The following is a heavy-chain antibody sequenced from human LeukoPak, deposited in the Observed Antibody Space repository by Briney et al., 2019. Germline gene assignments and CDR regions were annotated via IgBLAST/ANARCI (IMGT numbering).Heavy chain of an antibody. J-gene: IGHJ5*02. Sequence: SVKVSCKASGGTFSRNAITWGRHRPGPGLEWMGRIIPIFGTSKNAQKVQGRVTISADKSTSTAYMELSSLRSEDTAVYYCAAGWGAAVGGFDPWGQGTLVTVSS. CDR3: AAGWGAAVGGFDP. CDR2: IIPIFGTS. CDR1: GGTFSRNA. V-gene: IGHV1-69*06. D-gene: IGHD6-13*01.